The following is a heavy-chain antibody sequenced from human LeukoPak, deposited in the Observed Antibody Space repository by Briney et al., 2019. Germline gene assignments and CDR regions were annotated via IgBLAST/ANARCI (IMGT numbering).Heavy chain of an antibody. CDR3: AKDRFYGSGSYTFDS. D-gene: IGHD3-10*01. CDR2: ISGSGGST. J-gene: IGHJ4*02. Sequence: GGSLRLSCVASGFTFSSYEMNWVRQAPGKGLEWVSAISGSGGSTYYADSVKGRFTISRDNSKSTLYLQMNSLRAEDSAVYYCAKDRFYGSGSYTFDSWGQGTLVTVSS. CDR1: GFTFSSYE. V-gene: IGHV3-23*01.